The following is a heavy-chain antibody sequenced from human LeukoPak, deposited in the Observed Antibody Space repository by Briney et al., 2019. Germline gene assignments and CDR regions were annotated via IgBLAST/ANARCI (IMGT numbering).Heavy chain of an antibody. Sequence: ASVKVSCKASGYTLTGYYMHWVRQAPGQELEWMGWINPNSGGTNYAQKFQGRVTMTRDTSISTAYMELSRLRSDDTAVYYCARSRYCSSTSCYYFDYWGQGTLVTVSS. CDR2: INPNSGGT. CDR1: GYTLTGYY. CDR3: ARSRYCSSTSCYYFDY. J-gene: IGHJ4*02. D-gene: IGHD2-2*01. V-gene: IGHV1-2*02.